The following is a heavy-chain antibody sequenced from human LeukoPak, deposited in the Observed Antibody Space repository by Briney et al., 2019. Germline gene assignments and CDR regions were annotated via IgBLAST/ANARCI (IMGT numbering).Heavy chain of an antibody. J-gene: IGHJ2*01. D-gene: IGHD3-9*01. CDR2: ISSSSSTI. V-gene: IGHV3-48*01. CDR3: ARAVGYDFLAGYYRGWYFDL. Sequence: GGSLRLSCAASGFTFSSYSMNWVRQAPGKGLEWVSYISSSSSTIYYADSVKGRFTISRDNAKNSLYLQMNSLRAEDTAVYYCARAVGYDFLAGYYRGWYFDLWGRGTLVTVSS. CDR1: GFTFSSYS.